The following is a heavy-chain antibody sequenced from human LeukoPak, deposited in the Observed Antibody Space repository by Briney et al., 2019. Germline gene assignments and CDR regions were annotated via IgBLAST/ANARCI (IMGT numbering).Heavy chain of an antibody. CDR1: GFTVSSNY. CDR2: IYSGGST. D-gene: IGHD6-19*01. V-gene: IGHV3-66*01. Sequence: GGSLRLSCAASGFTVSSNYMSWVRQAPGKGLEWLSVIYSGGSTYCADSVKGRFTISRDNSKNTVFLQMSSLRAEDTAVYYCARGLRYSTGWYYFDYWGQGTQVTVSS. J-gene: IGHJ4*02. CDR3: ARGLRYSTGWYYFDY.